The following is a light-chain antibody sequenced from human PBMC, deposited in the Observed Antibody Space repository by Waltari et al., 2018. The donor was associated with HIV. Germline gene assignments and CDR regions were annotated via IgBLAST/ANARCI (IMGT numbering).Light chain of an antibody. J-gene: IGLJ3*02. CDR2: KDD. CDR3: QSFHGITAV. Sequence: NFMLTQPHSVSASPRKTVTISCTGCSGRVASNYVQWYQQRPGSAPTTVIYKDDQSPSGVPDRFSGSINSSSNSASLAISGLKTEGEADYYFQSFHGITAVFGGGTKLTVL. CDR1: SGRVASNY. V-gene: IGLV6-57*02.